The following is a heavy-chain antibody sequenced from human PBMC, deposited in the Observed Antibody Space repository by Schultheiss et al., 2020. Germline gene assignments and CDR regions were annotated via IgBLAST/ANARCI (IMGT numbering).Heavy chain of an antibody. D-gene: IGHD3-9*01. CDR3: AREIEDYDILTGYYFDY. Sequence: SETLSLTCAVSGGSISSSNWWSWVRQPPGKGLEWIGEIYHSGSTNYNPSLKSRVTISVDKSKNQFSLKLSSVTAADTAVYYCAREIEDYDILTGYYFDYWGQGTLVTVSS. V-gene: IGHV4-4*02. J-gene: IGHJ4*02. CDR1: GGSISSSNW. CDR2: IYHSGST.